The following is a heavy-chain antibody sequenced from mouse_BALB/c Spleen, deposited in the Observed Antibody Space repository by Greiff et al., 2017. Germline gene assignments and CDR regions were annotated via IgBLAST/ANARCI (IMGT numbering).Heavy chain of an antibody. Sequence: EVKVEESGPGLVKPSQSLSLTCTASGYSITSDYAWYWIRQCPGNKLEWMGYISYSGSTSYNPSLKSRISITRDTSKNKSFLQLNSVTTEDTATYYCAIGLRGWFAYWGQGTLVTVSA. CDR3: AIGLRGWFAY. CDR1: GYSITSDYA. D-gene: IGHD2-14*01. V-gene: IGHV3-2*02. CDR2: ISYSGST. J-gene: IGHJ3*01.